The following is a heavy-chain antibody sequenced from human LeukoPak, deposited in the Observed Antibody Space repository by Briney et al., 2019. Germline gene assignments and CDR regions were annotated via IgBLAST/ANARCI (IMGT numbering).Heavy chain of an antibody. CDR1: GLTFSYYA. CDR2: LSGSGGST. D-gene: IGHD2/OR15-2a*01. V-gene: IGHV3-23*01. CDR3: ARSTAGNIDY. Sequence: QPGGSLRLSCAASGLTFSYYAMSWVRQSPGRGLEWVSALSGSGGSTYYADSVKGRFSISRDNSKNTLFLQMNSLRAEDTAVYYCARSTAGNIDYWGQGTLVTVSS. J-gene: IGHJ4*02.